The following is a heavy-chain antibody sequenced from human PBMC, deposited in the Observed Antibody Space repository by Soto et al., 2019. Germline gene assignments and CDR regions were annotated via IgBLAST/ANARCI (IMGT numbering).Heavy chain of an antibody. J-gene: IGHJ6*01. CDR2: VFSSGST. CDR3: ARVALSYFWMDV. CDR1: GGTISSYS. V-gene: IGHV4-4*07. Sequence: SVTLSLTCIVPGGTISSYSWRGLRQPAGKGLEWIARVFSSGSTNYNASFKSRVTMSIDTSKKEVLLTLGSVIAADTSVCHCARVALSYFWMDVWGPGTTVTVSS. D-gene: IGHD2-2*01.